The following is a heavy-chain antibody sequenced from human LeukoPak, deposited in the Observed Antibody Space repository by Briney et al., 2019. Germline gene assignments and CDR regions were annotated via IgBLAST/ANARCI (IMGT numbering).Heavy chain of an antibody. CDR3: ASATTGTTGHPPNY. J-gene: IGHJ4*02. CDR1: GYTFTSYD. CDR2: MNPNSGNT. D-gene: IGHD1-1*01. V-gene: IGHV1-8*01. Sequence: ASVKVSCKASGYTFTSYDINWVRQATGQGLEWMGWMNPNSGNTGYAQKFQGRVTMTRNTSISTAYIELSSLRSEDTAVYYCASATTGTTGHPPNYWGQGTLVTVSS.